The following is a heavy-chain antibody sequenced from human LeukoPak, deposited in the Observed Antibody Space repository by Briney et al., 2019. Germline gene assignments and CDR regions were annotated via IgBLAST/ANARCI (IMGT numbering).Heavy chain of an antibody. CDR1: GGTFSSYA. D-gene: IGHD2-2*01. Sequence: ASVKVSCKASGGTFSSYAISWVRQAPGQGLEWMGGIIPIFGTANYAQKFQGRVTITADKSTSTAYMELSSLRSEDTAVCYCARGWCSSTSFHTQLVYWGQGTLVSVSS. V-gene: IGHV1-69*06. CDR2: IIPIFGTA. J-gene: IGHJ4*02. CDR3: ARGWCSSTSFHTQLVY.